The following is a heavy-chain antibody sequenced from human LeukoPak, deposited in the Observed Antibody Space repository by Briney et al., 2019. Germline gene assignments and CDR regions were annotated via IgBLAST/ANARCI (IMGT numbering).Heavy chain of an antibody. CDR3: ARERADTREFDP. CDR1: GYTFTGYY. Sequence: GASVKVSCKASGYTFTGYYMHWVRQAPGQGLEWMGWINPNSGGTNYAQKFQGRVTMTRGTSISTAYMELSRLRSDDTAVYYCARERADTREFDPWGQGTLVTVSS. J-gene: IGHJ5*02. V-gene: IGHV1-2*02. CDR2: INPNSGGT.